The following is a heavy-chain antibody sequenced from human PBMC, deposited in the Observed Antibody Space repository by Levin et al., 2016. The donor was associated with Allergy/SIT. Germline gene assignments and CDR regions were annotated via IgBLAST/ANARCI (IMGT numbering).Heavy chain of an antibody. CDR2: ISAYNGNT. V-gene: IGHV1-18*01. D-gene: IGHD6-19*01. CDR3: ANWVAGFDWFDP. J-gene: IGHJ5*02. CDR1: GYTFTSYG. Sequence: ASVKVSCKASGYTFTSYGISWVRQAPGQGLEWMGWISAYNGNTNYAQKLQGRVTMTTDTSTSTAYMELRSLRSDDTAVYYCANWVAGFDWFDPWGQGTLVTVSS.